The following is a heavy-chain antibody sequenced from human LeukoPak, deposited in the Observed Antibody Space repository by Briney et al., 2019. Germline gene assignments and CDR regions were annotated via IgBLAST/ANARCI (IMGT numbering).Heavy chain of an antibody. CDR3: ARARSGYSRARSLYYFDY. J-gene: IGHJ4*02. D-gene: IGHD6-13*01. V-gene: IGHV4-34*01. CDR2: INHSGST. CDR1: GGSFSGYY. Sequence: SETLSLTCAVYGGSFSGYYWSWIRQPPGKGLEWIGEINHSGSTNYNPSLKSRVTISVDTSKNQFSLKLSFVTAADTAVYYCARARSGYSRARSLYYFDYWGQGTLVTVSS.